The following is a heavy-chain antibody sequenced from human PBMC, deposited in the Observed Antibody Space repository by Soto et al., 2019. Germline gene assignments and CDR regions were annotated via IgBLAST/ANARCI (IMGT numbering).Heavy chain of an antibody. D-gene: IGHD3-22*01. CDR1: GFTFSSYW. CDR2: IKQDGSEK. J-gene: IGHJ4*02. CDR3: ARALVVVTEYFDY. V-gene: IGHV3-7*03. Sequence: GGSLRLSCAASGFTFSSYWMSWVRQAPGKGLEWVANIKQDGSEKHYVDSVKGRFTISRDNAKNSLYLQMNSLRAEDTAVYYCARALVVVTEYFDYWGQGILVTVSS.